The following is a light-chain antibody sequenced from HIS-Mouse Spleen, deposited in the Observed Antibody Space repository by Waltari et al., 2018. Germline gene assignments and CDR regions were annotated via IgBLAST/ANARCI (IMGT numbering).Light chain of an antibody. Sequence: QSVLTQPPSVSGAPGQRVTISCTASSSNIGAGYDVHWYHQLPGTAPKLLIYGNSNRPSGVPDRFSGSKSGTSASLAITGLQAEDEADYYCQSYDSSLSGSVFGGGTKLTVL. J-gene: IGLJ3*02. CDR3: QSYDSSLSGSV. CDR1: SSNIGAGYD. V-gene: IGLV1-40*01. CDR2: GNS.